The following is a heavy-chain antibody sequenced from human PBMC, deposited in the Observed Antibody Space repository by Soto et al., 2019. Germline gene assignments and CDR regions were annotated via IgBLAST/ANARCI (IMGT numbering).Heavy chain of an antibody. Sequence: SETLSLTCAVYGGSFSGYYWSWIRQPPGKGLEWMGEINHSGSTNYNPSLKSRVTISVDTSKNQFSLKMSSVTAADTAVYYCARGRVDFWRGYYKNYYDYGMDVWGQGTTVTVSS. J-gene: IGHJ6*02. CDR3: ARGRVDFWRGYYKNYYDYGMDV. V-gene: IGHV4-34*01. D-gene: IGHD3-3*01. CDR1: GGSFSGYY. CDR2: INHSGST.